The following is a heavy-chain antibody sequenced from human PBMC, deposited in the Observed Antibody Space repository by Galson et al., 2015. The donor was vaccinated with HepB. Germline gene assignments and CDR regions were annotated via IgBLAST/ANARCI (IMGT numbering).Heavy chain of an antibody. CDR3: ARDMKAFGGVIGY. D-gene: IGHD3-16*02. V-gene: IGHV3-48*01. CDR1: GFTFSSYS. J-gene: IGHJ4*02. CDR2: ISSSSSTI. Sequence: SLRLSCAASGFTFSSYSMNWVRQAPGRGLEWVSYISSSSSTIYYADSVKGRFTISRDNAKNSLYLQMNSLRAEDTAVYYCARDMKAFGGVIGYWGQGTLVTVSS.